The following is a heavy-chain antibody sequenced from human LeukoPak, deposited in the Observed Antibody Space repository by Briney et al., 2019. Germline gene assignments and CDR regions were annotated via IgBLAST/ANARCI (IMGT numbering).Heavy chain of an antibody. CDR3: ARHGLWFGEWSWWFQH. D-gene: IGHD3-10*01. J-gene: IGHJ1*01. CDR2: IYYSGST. Sequence: SETLSLTCTVSGGPISSSSYYWGWIRQPPGKGLEWIGSIYYSGSTYYNPSLKSRVTISVDTSKNQFSLKLSSVTAADTAVYYCARHGLWFGEWSWWFQHWGQGTLVTVSS. CDR1: GGPISSSSYY. V-gene: IGHV4-39*01.